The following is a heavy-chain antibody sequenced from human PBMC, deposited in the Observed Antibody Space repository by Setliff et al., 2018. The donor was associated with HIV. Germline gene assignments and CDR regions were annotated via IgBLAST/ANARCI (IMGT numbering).Heavy chain of an antibody. CDR2: IYYSGST. D-gene: IGHD6-19*01. V-gene: IGHV4-39*01. CDR3: ASQGRSGWLWGGFVS. CDR1: GGSISTSSYY. J-gene: IGHJ4*02. Sequence: PSETLSLTCNVSGGSISTSSYYWIWVRQPPGEGLEWIGNIYYSGSTYYNPSLQSRITISVDTSQNQFSLKVSSVNASDTAVYYCASQGRSGWLWGGFVSWGQGTLVTVSS.